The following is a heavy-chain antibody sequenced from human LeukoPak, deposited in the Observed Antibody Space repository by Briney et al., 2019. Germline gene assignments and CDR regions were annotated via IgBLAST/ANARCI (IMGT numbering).Heavy chain of an antibody. CDR2: IKQDGSEK. CDR3: ARGRKYSYGTYYYGLDV. V-gene: IGHV3-7*03. Sequence: GGSLGLSCAASGFTFSSYWMSWVRQAPGKGLEWVANIKQDGSEKYYVDSVKGRFTISRDNAKNSLYLQMNSLRAEDTAVYYCARGRKYSYGTYYYGLDVWGQGTTVTVCS. CDR1: GFTFSSYW. D-gene: IGHD5-18*01. J-gene: IGHJ6*02.